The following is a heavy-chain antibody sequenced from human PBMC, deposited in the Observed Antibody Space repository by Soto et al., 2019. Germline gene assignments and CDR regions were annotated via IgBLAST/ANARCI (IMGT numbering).Heavy chain of an antibody. J-gene: IGHJ6*02. CDR3: VQSRCGGDCLQSYSSHSYYGLDV. V-gene: IGHV2-5*02. Sequence: QITLKESGPTLVKPPQTLTLTCTFSGFSLSTTGVGVGWIRQPPGKALEWLALIYWDDDKRYNPSLNSRLTITKDTSKNQVVLAMTNMDPVDTATYSCVQSRCGGDCLQSYSSHSYYGLDVWGQGTTVAVSS. CDR2: IYWDDDK. CDR1: GFSLSTTGVG. D-gene: IGHD2-21*02.